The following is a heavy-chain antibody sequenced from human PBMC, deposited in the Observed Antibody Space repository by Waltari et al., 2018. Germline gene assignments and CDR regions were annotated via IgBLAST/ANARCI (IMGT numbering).Heavy chain of an antibody. CDR1: GYTFTHYD. Sequence: QVQLVQSGAEVKKPGASVKVSCKASGYTFTHYDINWVRQAPGQGLEWMGWMNPNSGNTGFAQRFQGRVTMTRDTSISTVYMELSSLRSEDTAVYYCARGGFRLGELSLPFDYWGQGTLVTVSS. CDR2: MNPNSGNT. V-gene: IGHV1-8*01. J-gene: IGHJ4*02. CDR3: ARGGFRLGELSLPFDY. D-gene: IGHD3-16*02.